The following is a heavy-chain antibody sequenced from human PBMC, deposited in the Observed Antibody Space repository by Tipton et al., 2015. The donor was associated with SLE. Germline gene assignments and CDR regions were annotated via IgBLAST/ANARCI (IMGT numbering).Heavy chain of an antibody. D-gene: IGHD5-12*01. V-gene: IGHV4-34*01. CDR1: GGSFSGYY. J-gene: IGHJ5*02. CDR3: ARGGAGYPAAFDP. CDR2: INHSGST. Sequence: TLSLTCAVYGGSFSGYYCSWIRQPPGKGLEWIGGINHSGSTNYNPSLKSRVTISVDTSKNQFSLKLSSVTAADTAVYYCARGGAGYPAAFDPWGRGTLVTVSS.